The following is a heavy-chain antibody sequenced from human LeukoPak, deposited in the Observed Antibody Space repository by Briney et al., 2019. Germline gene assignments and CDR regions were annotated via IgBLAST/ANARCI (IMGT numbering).Heavy chain of an antibody. Sequence: GGSLRLSCAASRFTFTSYGMHWVRQAPGKGLEWVAVISYDGNDKFYRDSVKGRSTISRDNSKNTLYLQMSSLSAEDTAIYYCAKTFNRAYTYGPADNWGQGTLVTVSS. CDR2: ISYDGNDK. V-gene: IGHV3-33*05. D-gene: IGHD5-18*01. CDR1: RFTFTSYG. CDR3: AKTFNRAYTYGPADN. J-gene: IGHJ4*02.